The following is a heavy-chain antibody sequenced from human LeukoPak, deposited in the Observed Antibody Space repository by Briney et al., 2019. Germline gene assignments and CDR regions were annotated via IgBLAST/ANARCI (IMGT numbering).Heavy chain of an antibody. Sequence: GGSLRLSCAASGFTFSSYEMNWVRQAPGKGLEWVSYISSSGSTIYYADSVKGRFTISRDNAKNSLYLQMNSLRAEDTAVYYCARDRNEWFGELLYPRYYYYYGMDVWGQGTTVTVSS. V-gene: IGHV3-48*03. D-gene: IGHD3-10*01. CDR1: GFTFSSYE. J-gene: IGHJ6*02. CDR3: ARDRNEWFGELLYPRYYYYYGMDV. CDR2: ISSSGSTI.